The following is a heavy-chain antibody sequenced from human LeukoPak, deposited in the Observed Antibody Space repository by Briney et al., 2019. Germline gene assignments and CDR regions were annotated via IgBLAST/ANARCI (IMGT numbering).Heavy chain of an antibody. J-gene: IGHJ4*02. D-gene: IGHD3-22*01. CDR3: AKKQSYYYDSSALRGGGYFDY. CDR1: GFTFSSYA. CDR2: ISGSGGST. V-gene: IGHV3-23*01. Sequence: GGSLRLSCAASGFTFSSYAMSWVRQAPGKGLEWVSAISGSGGSTYYADSVKGRFTISRDNSKNTLYLQMNSLRAEDTAVYYCAKKQSYYYDSSALRGGGYFDYWGQGSLVTVSS.